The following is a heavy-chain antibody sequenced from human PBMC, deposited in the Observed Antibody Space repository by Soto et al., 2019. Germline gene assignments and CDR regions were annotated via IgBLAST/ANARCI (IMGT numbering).Heavy chain of an antibody. Sequence: GGSLRLSCAASGFTFSSYWMHWVRQAPGKGLVWVSRINSDGSSTSYADSVKGRFTISRDNAKNTLYLQMNRLRAEDTAVYYCAREGGYSSNESNDYWGQGTLVTVSS. CDR1: GFTFSSYW. CDR2: INSDGSST. V-gene: IGHV3-74*01. D-gene: IGHD6-13*01. CDR3: AREGGYSSNESNDY. J-gene: IGHJ4*02.